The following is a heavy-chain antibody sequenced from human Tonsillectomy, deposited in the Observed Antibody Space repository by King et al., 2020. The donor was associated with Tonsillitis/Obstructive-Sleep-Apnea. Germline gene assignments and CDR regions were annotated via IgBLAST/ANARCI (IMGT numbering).Heavy chain of an antibody. CDR3: ARPGCSSTSCYGGGY. CDR2: IDPSDSYT. CDR1: GYSFTSYW. Sequence: VQLVESGAEVKKPGESLRISCKGSGYSFTSYWISWVRQLPGKGLEWMGRIDPSDSYTNYSPSFQGHVTIPADKSISTAYLQWRSLKASDTAMYYCARPGCSSTSCYGGGYWGQGTLVTVSS. J-gene: IGHJ4*02. D-gene: IGHD2-2*01. V-gene: IGHV5-10-1*01.